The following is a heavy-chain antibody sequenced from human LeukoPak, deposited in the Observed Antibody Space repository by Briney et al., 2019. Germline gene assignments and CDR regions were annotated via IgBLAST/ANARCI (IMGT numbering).Heavy chain of an antibody. V-gene: IGHV3-23*01. D-gene: IGHD2-21*02. CDR1: GFIFSSYA. J-gene: IGHJ6*02. Sequence: GGSLRLSCAASGFIFSSYAMSWVRQAPGKGLEWVSAISGSGGGTYYADSVKGRFTISRDSSKNTLYLQMNSLRAEDTAVYYCAKSYCGGDCYSVVYYYYGMDVWGQGTTVTVSS. CDR3: AKSYCGGDCYSVVYYYYGMDV. CDR2: ISGSGGGT.